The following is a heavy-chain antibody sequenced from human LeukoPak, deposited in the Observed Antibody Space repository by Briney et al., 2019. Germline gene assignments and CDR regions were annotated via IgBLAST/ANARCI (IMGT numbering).Heavy chain of an antibody. J-gene: IGHJ6*02. D-gene: IGHD3-3*01. Sequence: SGGSLRLSCAASGFTFSSYAMSWVRQAPGKGLEWVSAISGSGGSTYYADSVKGRFTISRDNSKNTLYLQMNSLRAEDTAVYYCAKEGFTIFGVVIMSGMDVWGQGTTVTVSS. V-gene: IGHV3-23*01. CDR2: ISGSGGST. CDR1: GFTFSSYA. CDR3: AKEGFTIFGVVIMSGMDV.